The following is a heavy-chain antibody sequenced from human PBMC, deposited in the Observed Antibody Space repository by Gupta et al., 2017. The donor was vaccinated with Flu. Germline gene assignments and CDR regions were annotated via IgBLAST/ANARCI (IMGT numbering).Heavy chain of an antibody. J-gene: IGHJ4*02. CDR2: ISSSSSDI. V-gene: IGHV3-21*01. Sequence: DVKVVESGGGLVKPGGSLRHSCAASGLTFSTFSMNWVRQAPGKGLEWVSFISSSSSDIYDADSVKGRFTISRDNAKNSLYLQMNSLRAEDTAVYYCARSWSAERASDYWGQGALVTVSS. D-gene: IGHD1-26*01. CDR1: GLTFSTFS. CDR3: ARSWSAERASDY.